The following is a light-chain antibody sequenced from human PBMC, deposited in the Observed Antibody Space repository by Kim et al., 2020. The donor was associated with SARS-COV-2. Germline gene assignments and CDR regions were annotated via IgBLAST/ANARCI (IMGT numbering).Light chain of an antibody. CDR2: DVS. J-gene: IGLJ2*01. Sequence: QSITISCTGSSSDVGGYNYVSRYQQHPGKAPKLMIYDVSKRPSGVSNRFSGSKSGNTASLTISGLQAEDEADYYCSSYTSSTTLVVFGGGTQLTVL. CDR1: SSDVGGYNY. V-gene: IGLV2-14*03. CDR3: SSYTSSTTLVV.